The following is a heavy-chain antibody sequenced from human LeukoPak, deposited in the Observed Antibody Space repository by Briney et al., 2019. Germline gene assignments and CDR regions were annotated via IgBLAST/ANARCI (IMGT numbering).Heavy chain of an antibody. CDR3: ARDGARDRGYSYQSDY. CDR2: INPNSGGT. J-gene: IGHJ4*02. Sequence: ASVKVSCKASGYTFTGYYMHWVRRAPGQGLEWMGWINPNSGGTNYAQKFQGWVTMTRDTSISTAYMELSRLRSDDTAVYYCARDGARDRGYSYQSDYWGQGTLVTVSS. D-gene: IGHD5-18*01. V-gene: IGHV1-2*04. CDR1: GYTFTGYY.